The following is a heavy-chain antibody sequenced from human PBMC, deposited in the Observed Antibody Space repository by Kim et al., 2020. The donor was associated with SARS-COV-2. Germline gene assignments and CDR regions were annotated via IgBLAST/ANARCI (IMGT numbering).Heavy chain of an antibody. V-gene: IGHV3-15*01. Sequence: DYAAPVKGRFTISRDDSKNTLYLQMNSLKTEDTAVYYCTTVIAAAGTRGGWGQGTLVTVSS. D-gene: IGHD6-13*01. J-gene: IGHJ4*02. CDR3: TTVIAAAGTRGG.